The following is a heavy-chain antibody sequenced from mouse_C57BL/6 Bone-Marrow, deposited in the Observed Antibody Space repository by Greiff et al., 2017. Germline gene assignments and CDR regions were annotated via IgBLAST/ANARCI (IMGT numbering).Heavy chain of an antibody. V-gene: IGHV1-5*01. D-gene: IGHD1-1*01. CDR3: ARDYGSSYDLDY. CDR2: IYPGNSDT. CDR1: GYTFTSYW. Sequence: VQLKESGTVLARPGASVKMSCKTSGYTFTSYWMHWVKQRPGQGLEWMGAIYPGNSDTSYNQKFKGKAKLTAVTSASTAYMELSSLTTEDSAVYYCARDYGSSYDLDYWGQGTTVTVSS. J-gene: IGHJ4*01.